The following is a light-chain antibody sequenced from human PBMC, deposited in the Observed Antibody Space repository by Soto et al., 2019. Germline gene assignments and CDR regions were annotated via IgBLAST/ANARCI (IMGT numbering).Light chain of an antibody. CDR1: QSVSSN. Sequence: EIVMTQSPATLSVSPGERATLSCRASQSVSSNLAWYQQKPGQPPRLLIYGASTRATGIPARFSGSGSGTEFTLTIDSLQSEDFAVYYCQQYDYWPPYTFGQGPKLEIK. V-gene: IGKV3-15*01. J-gene: IGKJ2*01. CDR3: QQYDYWPPYT. CDR2: GAS.